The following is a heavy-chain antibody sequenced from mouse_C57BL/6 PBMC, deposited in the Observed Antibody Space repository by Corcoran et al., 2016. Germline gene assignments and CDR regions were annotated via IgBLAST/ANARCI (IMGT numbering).Heavy chain of an antibody. V-gene: IGHV14-3*01. J-gene: IGHJ1*03. CDR3: ARPVITTVVAKGYFDV. CDR2: IDPANGNQ. CDR1: GFNIKNTY. D-gene: IGHD1-1*01. Sequence: QLQQSVAELVRPGASVKLSCTASGFNIKNTYMHWVKQSPEQALEWIGRIDPANGNQKYDPKFQDKATITADTSSNTAYLQLSSLTSDDTAIDYCARPVITTVVAKGYFDVWGTGTTVTVSS.